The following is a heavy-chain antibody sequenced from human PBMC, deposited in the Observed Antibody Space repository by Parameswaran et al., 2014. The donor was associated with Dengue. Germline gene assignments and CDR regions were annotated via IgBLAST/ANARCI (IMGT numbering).Heavy chain of an antibody. J-gene: IGHJ6*03. CDR2: ISGSSDYI. Sequence: WIRQPPGKGLEWLSSISGSSDYIYYADSVRGRFTISRDNSKNSLYLQMDNLRAGDTALYYCARDPRGISHHFYYYMDVWGKGTTVTVSS. CDR3: ARDPRGISHHFYYYMDV. V-gene: IGHV3-21*01. D-gene: IGHD2-15*01.